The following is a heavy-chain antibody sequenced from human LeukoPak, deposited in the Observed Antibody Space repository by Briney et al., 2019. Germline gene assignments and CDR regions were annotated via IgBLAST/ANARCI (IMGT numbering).Heavy chain of an antibody. CDR2: IKGDGRER. CDR1: GFSFSNSW. V-gene: IGHV3-7*01. J-gene: IGHJ4*02. Sequence: PGGSLRLSCAGSGFSFSNSWMSWLRQAPGKGLEWVAHIKGDGRERYYVASVKGRFTISRDNAKKLLYLQMDRLRAEDTAVYYCARALQWLSPGSDYWGQGTLVTVSS. CDR3: ARALQWLSPGSDY. D-gene: IGHD6-19*01.